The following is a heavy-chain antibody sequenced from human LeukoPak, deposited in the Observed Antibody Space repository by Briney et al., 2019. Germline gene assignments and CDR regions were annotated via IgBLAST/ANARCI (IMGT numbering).Heavy chain of an antibody. V-gene: IGHV3-23*01. CDR2: ISGSGGST. CDR3: AKTGSSSWYSSQDV. D-gene: IGHD6-13*01. J-gene: IGHJ6*04. Sequence: GGSLRLSCAASGFTFSSYAMSWVRQAPGKGLEWVSLISGSGGSTYYADSVKGRFTISRDNSKNTLYLQMNSLRAEDTAVYYCAKTGSSSWYSSQDVWGKGTTVTVSS. CDR1: GFTFSSYA.